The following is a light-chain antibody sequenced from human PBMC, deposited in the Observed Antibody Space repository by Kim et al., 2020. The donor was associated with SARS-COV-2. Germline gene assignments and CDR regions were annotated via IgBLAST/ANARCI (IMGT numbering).Light chain of an antibody. J-gene: IGKJ1*01. CDR1: QSLLNTYNNKTY. Sequence: DIVLTQSPDSLAVSLGERATINCNSSQSLLNTYNNKTYLAWYQQRPGQPPKLLIYWASTRESGVPDRFSGSGSETDFTLTINSLQSEDVAVYFCQQFYITWTFGQGTRVEIK. CDR3: QQFYITWT. CDR2: WAS. V-gene: IGKV4-1*01.